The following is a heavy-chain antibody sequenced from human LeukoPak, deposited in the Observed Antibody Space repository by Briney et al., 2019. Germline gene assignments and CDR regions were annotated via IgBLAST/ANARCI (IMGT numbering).Heavy chain of an antibody. J-gene: IGHJ4*02. V-gene: IGHV3-48*01. CDR1: GFTFSSYS. CDR2: FNNVDKTI. CDR3: VRDHNYALDY. D-gene: IGHD5-18*01. Sequence: GGSLRLSWAASGFTFSSYSMNWVRQAPGKGPEWVSYFNNVDKTIQYADSVKGRLTISSDNAKNSLYLQMNSLRAEDTAVYFCVRDHNYALDYWGQGTLVTVSS.